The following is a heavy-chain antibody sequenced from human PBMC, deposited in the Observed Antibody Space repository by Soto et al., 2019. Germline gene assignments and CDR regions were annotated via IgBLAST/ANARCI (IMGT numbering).Heavy chain of an antibody. J-gene: IGHJ6*03. V-gene: IGHV3-48*01. CDR3: ARSDVVVPAAIYYYYYYMDV. D-gene: IGHD2-2*01. CDR1: GFTFSSYS. CDR2: ISSSSSTI. Sequence: GGSLRLSCAASGFTFSSYSMNWVRQAPGKGLEWVSYISSSSSTIYYADSVKGRFTISRDNAKNSLYLQMNSLRAEDTAVYYCARSDVVVPAAIYYYYYYMDVWGKGTTVTVSS.